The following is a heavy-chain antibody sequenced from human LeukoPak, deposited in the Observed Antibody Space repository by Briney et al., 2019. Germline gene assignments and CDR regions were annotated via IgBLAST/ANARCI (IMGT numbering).Heavy chain of an antibody. CDR2: IYYSGST. CDR1: GGSISSSSYY. J-gene: IGHJ5*02. Sequence: SETLSLTCTVSGGSISSSSYYRGWIRQPPGKGLEWIGSIYYSGSTYYNPSLKSRVTISVDTSKNQFSLKLSSVTAADTAVYYCARGRDDYVWGSYRFGNWFDPWGQGTLVTVSS. CDR3: ARGRDDYVWGSYRFGNWFDP. D-gene: IGHD3-16*02. V-gene: IGHV4-39*07.